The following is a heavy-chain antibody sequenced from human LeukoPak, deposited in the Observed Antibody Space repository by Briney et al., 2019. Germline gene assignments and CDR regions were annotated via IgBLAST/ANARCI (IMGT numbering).Heavy chain of an antibody. V-gene: IGHV4-30-4*01. Sequence: SETLSLTCTVSGGSISSGDYYWSWIRQPPGKGLEWIGYIFYTGSAYYNPSLKGRVTISVDTSKNQFSLKLSSVTAADTAVYYCARVYWGLYYFDYWGQGSLVTVSS. D-gene: IGHD7-27*01. CDR3: ARVYWGLYYFDY. CDR2: IFYTGSA. CDR1: GGSISSGDYY. J-gene: IGHJ4*02.